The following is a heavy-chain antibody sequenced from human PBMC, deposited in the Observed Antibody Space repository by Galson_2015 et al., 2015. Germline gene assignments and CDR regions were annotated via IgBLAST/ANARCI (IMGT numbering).Heavy chain of an antibody. CDR3: AVSGWRDHDAFDI. D-gene: IGHD6-19*01. CDR2: IKQDGSEK. J-gene: IGHJ3*02. CDR1: GFTFSSYW. V-gene: IGHV3-7*01. Sequence: SLRLSCAASGFTFSSYWMSWVRQAPGKGLEWVANIKQDGSEKYYVDSVKGRFTISRDNAKNSLYLQMNSLRAEDTAVYYCAVSGWRDHDAFDIWGQGTMVTVSS.